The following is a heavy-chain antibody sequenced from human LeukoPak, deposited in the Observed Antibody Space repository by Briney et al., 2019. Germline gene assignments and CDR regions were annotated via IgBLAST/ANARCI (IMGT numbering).Heavy chain of an antibody. V-gene: IGHV3-7*01. Sequence: PGGSLRLSCAAPGFSFNSDWMAWVRQAPGKGLEWVANIKHDESEKNYLDSVKGRFTISRDNAQNSLYLQMNGLRVEDTAVYYCTRRLDDWGQGTLVTVSS. D-gene: IGHD3-16*01. J-gene: IGHJ4*02. CDR2: IKHDESEK. CDR3: TRRLDD. CDR1: GFSFNSDW.